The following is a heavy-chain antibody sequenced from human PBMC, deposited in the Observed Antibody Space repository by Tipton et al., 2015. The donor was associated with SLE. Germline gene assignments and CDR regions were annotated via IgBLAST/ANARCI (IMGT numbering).Heavy chain of an antibody. CDR1: GVTISSYY. J-gene: IGHJ5*01. D-gene: IGHD3-9*01. V-gene: IGHV4-59*08. Sequence: TLSLTCSVSGVTISSYYWSWIRQPPGKRLEWIGEINYSGSTNYNPSLKSRVAISVDTSKNQFSLKLSSVTAADTAVYYCARQGYYDILTGYYDWFDYWGQGTLVTVSS. CDR2: INYSGST. CDR3: ARQGYYDILTGYYDWFDY.